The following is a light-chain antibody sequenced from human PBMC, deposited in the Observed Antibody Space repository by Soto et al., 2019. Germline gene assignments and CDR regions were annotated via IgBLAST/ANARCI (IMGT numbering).Light chain of an antibody. Sequence: DIQMTQSPSSVSASVGDRVSITCRASQGISSWLAWYPQNTGKAPNILIYAASSLHSGVPSRFRGSGSRTDFTLPVSRLQPEDFETYYCQQANSFPHTFGGGTKVDIK. J-gene: IGKJ4*01. V-gene: IGKV1-12*01. CDR2: AAS. CDR1: QGISSW. CDR3: QQANSFPHT.